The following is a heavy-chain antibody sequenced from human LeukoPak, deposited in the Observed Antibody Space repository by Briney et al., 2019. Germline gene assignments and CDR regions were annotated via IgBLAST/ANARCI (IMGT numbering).Heavy chain of an antibody. V-gene: IGHV3-23*01. Sequence: GGSLRLSCAASGFTFSSYAMSWVRQAPGKGLEWVSAISGSGGSTYYADSVKGRFTISRDNSKNTLYLQMNSLRAEDTAVYYCAKERDVWFGEFKDAFDIWGQGTMVTVSS. J-gene: IGHJ3*02. D-gene: IGHD3-10*01. CDR3: AKERDVWFGEFKDAFDI. CDR1: GFTFSSYA. CDR2: ISGSGGST.